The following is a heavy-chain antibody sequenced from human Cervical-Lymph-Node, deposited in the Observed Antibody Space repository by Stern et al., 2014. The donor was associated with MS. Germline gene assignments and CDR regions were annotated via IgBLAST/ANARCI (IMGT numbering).Heavy chain of an antibody. Sequence: QVQLVQSGAEVKKPGSSVKVSCKASGDTFSSYAFSWVRQAPGQGLEWMGRIIPILEITNYAQKFQGRVMITADKSTSTAYMELSSLRSEDTAVYYCARSQGYSITWFLIWGQGTLVTVSS. CDR1: GDTFSSYA. J-gene: IGHJ4*02. D-gene: IGHD6-13*01. V-gene: IGHV1-69*04. CDR3: ARSQGYSITWFLI. CDR2: IIPILEIT.